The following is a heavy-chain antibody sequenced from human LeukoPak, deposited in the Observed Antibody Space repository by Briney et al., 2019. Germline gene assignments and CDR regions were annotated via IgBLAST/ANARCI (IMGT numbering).Heavy chain of an antibody. CDR3: ASDPPSMIVVPKAPFYYYYYMDV. D-gene: IGHD3-22*01. CDR2: ISSSSSYI. CDR1: GFTFSSYS. V-gene: IGHV3-21*01. J-gene: IGHJ6*03. Sequence: PGGSLRLSCAASGFTFSSYSMNWVRQAPGKGLEWVSSISSSSSYIYYADSVKGRFTISRDNAKNSLYLQMNSLRAEDTAVYYCASDPPSMIVVPKAPFYYYYYMDVWGKGTTVTVSS.